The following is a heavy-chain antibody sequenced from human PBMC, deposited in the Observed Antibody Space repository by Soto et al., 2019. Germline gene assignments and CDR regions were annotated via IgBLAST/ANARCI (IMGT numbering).Heavy chain of an antibody. Sequence: GGSLRLSCAASGFTFSSYAMSWVRQAPGKGLEWVSAISGSGGSTYYADSVKGRFTISRDNSKNTLYLQMNSLRAEDTAVYYCAKIKSELVYAILDLVYFDYWGQGTLVTVYS. CDR2: ISGSGGST. D-gene: IGHD2-8*01. V-gene: IGHV3-23*01. J-gene: IGHJ4*02. CDR3: AKIKSELVYAILDLVYFDY. CDR1: GFTFSSYA.